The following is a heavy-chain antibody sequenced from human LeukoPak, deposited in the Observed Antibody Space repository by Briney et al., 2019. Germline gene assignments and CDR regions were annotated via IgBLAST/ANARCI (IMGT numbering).Heavy chain of an antibody. CDR2: ISTSGSTM. CDR1: GFTFSSSE. D-gene: IGHD5-24*01. Sequence: PGGSLRLSCAASGFTFSSSEMKWVRQAPGKGLEWVSYISTSGSTMYYADSVKGRFTVSRDNAKNSLYLQMNSLRAEDTALYYCARGPMAGAFDIWGQGTMVTVSS. J-gene: IGHJ3*02. CDR3: ARGPMAGAFDI. V-gene: IGHV3-48*03.